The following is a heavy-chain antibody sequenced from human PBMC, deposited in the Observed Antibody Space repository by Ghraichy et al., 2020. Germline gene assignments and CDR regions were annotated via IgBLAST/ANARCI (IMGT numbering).Heavy chain of an antibody. D-gene: IGHD2-2*03. CDR2: IYPGDSDT. V-gene: IGHV5-51*01. J-gene: IGHJ6*02. CDR1: GYSFTSYW. Sequence: GESLNISCKGSGYSFTSYWIGWVRQMPGKGLEWMGIIYPGDSDTRYSPSFQGQVTISADKSISTAYLQWSSLKASDTAMYYCARLLFGYCSSTSCYNGMDVWGQGTTVTVSS. CDR3: ARLLFGYCSSTSCYNGMDV.